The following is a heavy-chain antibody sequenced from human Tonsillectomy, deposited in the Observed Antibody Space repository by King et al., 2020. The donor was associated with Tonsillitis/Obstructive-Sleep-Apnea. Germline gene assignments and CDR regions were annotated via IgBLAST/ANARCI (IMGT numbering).Heavy chain of an antibody. D-gene: IGHD7-27*01. V-gene: IGHV3-48*02. Sequence: VQLVESGGGLVQPGGSLRLSCAASGFTFSIYNMNWVRQAPGKGLEWVSYISSSSSLIYYADSMKGRFTISRDNTKNALFLRMNTLRDDATAVYYCVRDGGVTGNQDYWGQGTLVTVSS. CDR3: VRDGGVTGNQDY. CDR1: GFTFSIYN. CDR2: ISSSSSLI. J-gene: IGHJ4*02.